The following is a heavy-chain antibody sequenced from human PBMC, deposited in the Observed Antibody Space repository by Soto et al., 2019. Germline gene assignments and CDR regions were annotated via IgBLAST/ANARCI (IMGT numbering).Heavy chain of an antibody. CDR1: GFSFSSYA. J-gene: IGHJ5*02. Sequence: QVRLVESGGGVVQPGRSLRLSCTASGFSFSSYAMYWFRQPPGKGLEWVAVISHDGINKHYADSVKGRVTVSRDNSNHSLDLQLNSLRGEHTAMYYCARDMYSSDYFVKGFEPWGQGTLVTVSS. V-gene: IGHV3-30-3*01. CDR2: ISHDGINK. D-gene: IGHD6-19*01. CDR3: ARDMYSSDYFVKGFEP.